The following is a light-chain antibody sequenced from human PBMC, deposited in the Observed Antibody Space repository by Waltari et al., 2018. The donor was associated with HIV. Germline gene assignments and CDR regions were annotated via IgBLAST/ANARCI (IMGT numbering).Light chain of an antibody. Sequence: QPALTQPASVSGSPGQSITSSCSGTSSHIGTYELVSWYQQHPGKAPKVIVYEVTKRPSGTSDRFSDSKSGNTASLTISGLQAEDEADYYCCSYAGRSIYVFGTGTTVTVL. V-gene: IGLV2-23*02. CDR3: CSYAGRSIYV. CDR1: SSHIGTYEL. J-gene: IGLJ1*01. CDR2: EVT.